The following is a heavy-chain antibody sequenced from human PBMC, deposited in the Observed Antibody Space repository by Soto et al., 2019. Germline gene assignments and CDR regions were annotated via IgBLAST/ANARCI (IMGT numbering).Heavy chain of an antibody. D-gene: IGHD6-19*01. V-gene: IGHV3-53*01. CDR3: ARMGQWRVPGDYYYGMDV. CDR2: IYTGGGT. J-gene: IGHJ6*02. Sequence: EVQLVESGGGLIQPGGSLRLSCAASGLTVSSNYMNWVRKAPGKGLEWVSLIYTGGGTYYADSVKGRFTVSRDNSKNTLYLQMNSLRAEDTAVYYCARMGQWRVPGDYYYGMDVWGQGTSVTVSS. CDR1: GLTVSSNY.